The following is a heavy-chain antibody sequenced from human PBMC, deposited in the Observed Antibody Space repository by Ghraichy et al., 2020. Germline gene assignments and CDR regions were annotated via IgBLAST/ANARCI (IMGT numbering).Heavy chain of an antibody. D-gene: IGHD1-26*01. CDR3: AKDLSGSYYPFDY. Sequence: GGSLRLSCAASGFTLSSYAMSWVRQAPGKGLEWVSSISGSGGSTYYADSVKGRFTISRDNSKNTVHLQMNSLRAEDTAVYYCAKDLSGSYYPFDYWGQGTLVTVSS. CDR2: ISGSGGST. J-gene: IGHJ4*02. CDR1: GFTLSSYA. V-gene: IGHV3-23*01.